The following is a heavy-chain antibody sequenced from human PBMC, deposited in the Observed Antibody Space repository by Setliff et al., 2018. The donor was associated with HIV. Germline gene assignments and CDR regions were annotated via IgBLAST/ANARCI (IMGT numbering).Heavy chain of an antibody. V-gene: IGHV4-59*01. CDR1: GGSISSYY. CDR3: ARGGSYYNFWSGYEHFDY. J-gene: IGHJ4*02. D-gene: IGHD3-3*01. Sequence: SETLSLTCTVSGGSISSYYWSLIRQPPGKGLEWIGYIYYSGSTNYNPSLKSRVTISVDTSKNQFSLKLSSVTAADTAVYYCARGGSYYNFWSGYEHFDYWGQGTLVTVSS. CDR2: IYYSGST.